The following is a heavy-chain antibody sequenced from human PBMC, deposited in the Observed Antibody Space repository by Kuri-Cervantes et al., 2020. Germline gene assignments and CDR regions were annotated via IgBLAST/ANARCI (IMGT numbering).Heavy chain of an antibody. CDR2: MNPNSGNT. CDR3: ARDISTMIQIGYYGMDV. Sequence: ASVKVSCKASGYTFTGYYMHWVRQAPGQGLEWMGWMNPNSGNTGYAQKFQGRVTMTRNTSISTAYMELSSLRSEDTAVYYCARDISTMIQIGYYGMDVWGQGTTVTVSS. J-gene: IGHJ6*02. CDR1: GYTFTGYY. D-gene: IGHD3-22*01. V-gene: IGHV1-8*02.